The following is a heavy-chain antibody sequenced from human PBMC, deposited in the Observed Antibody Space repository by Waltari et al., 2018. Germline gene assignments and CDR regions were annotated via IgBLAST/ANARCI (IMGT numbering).Heavy chain of an antibody. J-gene: IGHJ6*02. D-gene: IGHD7-27*01. CDR1: GYSISSNNW. V-gene: IGHV4-28*01. CDR2: IHYSGST. CDR3: ARCKTGDNGNYHGMDV. Sequence: QVQLPESGPGLVKPSDTLSLTFAVSGYSISSNNWWGWIRQSPGKGLAWIGYIHYSGSTYYDPSLKSRVTMSLDTSKNQFSLKLTSVTAVDTAVYYCARCKTGDNGNYHGMDVWGQGTTVTVSS.